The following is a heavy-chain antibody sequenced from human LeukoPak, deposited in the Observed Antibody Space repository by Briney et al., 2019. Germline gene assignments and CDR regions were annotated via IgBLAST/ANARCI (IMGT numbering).Heavy chain of an antibody. V-gene: IGHV3-23*01. J-gene: IGHJ3*02. CDR2: ISDRGDST. D-gene: IGHD3-9*01. CDR3: AKGRWGLTINNFDI. CDR1: GFTFSSYA. Sequence: GGSLRLSCAASGFTFSSYAMSWVRQAPGKGLEWVSVISDRGDSTHYADSVKGRFTISRDSSNNTLYLQMNSLRGEDTAVYCAKGRWGLTINNFDIWGQGTMVTVSS.